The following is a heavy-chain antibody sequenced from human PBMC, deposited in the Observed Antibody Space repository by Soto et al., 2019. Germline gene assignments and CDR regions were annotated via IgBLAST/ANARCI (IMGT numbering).Heavy chain of an antibody. CDR1: GASVSSNNAA. CDR2: TYYRSKWYN. D-gene: IGHD7-27*01. Sequence: QTLSLTCSISGASVSSNNAAWNWIRQSPSRGLEWLGRTYYRSKWYNNYAVSVKSRITINPDTSKNQFSLQLNSVTPEDTAVYYCARDPTGDLYFDYWGQGSLVTVSS. J-gene: IGHJ4*02. CDR3: ARDPTGDLYFDY. V-gene: IGHV6-1*01.